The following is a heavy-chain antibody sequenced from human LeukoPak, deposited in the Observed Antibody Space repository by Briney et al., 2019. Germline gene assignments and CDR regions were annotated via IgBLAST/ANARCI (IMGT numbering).Heavy chain of an antibody. V-gene: IGHV1-2*06. Sequence: ASVKVSCKASGYTFTGYYMHWVRQAPGQGLEWMGRINPNSDDTNYAQKFQGRVTMTRDTSITTAYMELNRLRSDDTAVYYCARDFASSWPFDYWGQGTLVTVS. J-gene: IGHJ4*02. CDR2: INPNSDDT. D-gene: IGHD6-13*01. CDR3: ARDFASSWPFDY. CDR1: GYTFTGYY.